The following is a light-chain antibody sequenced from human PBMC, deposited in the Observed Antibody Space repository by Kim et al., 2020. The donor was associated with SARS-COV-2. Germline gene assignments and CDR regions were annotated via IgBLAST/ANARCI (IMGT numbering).Light chain of an antibody. CDR2: DVS. Sequence: GQSVTVSCTGTSSDVGGYNYVSWYQHHPGKAPKLMIYDVSERPSGVPDRFSGSKSGNTASLTISGLQAEDEADYYCCSYAGSDTFVFGGGTKVTVL. CDR3: CSYAGSDTFV. J-gene: IGLJ2*01. V-gene: IGLV2-11*01. CDR1: SSDVGGYNY.